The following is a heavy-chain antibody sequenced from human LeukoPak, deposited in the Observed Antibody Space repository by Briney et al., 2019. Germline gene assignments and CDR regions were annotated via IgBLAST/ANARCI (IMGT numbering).Heavy chain of an antibody. CDR2: ISWNSGSI. Sequence: GGSLRLSCAASGFTFDDYAMHWVRPAPGKGLEWGSGISWNSGSIGYADSVRGRFTISRDNAKNSLYLHMNSLRAEDMALYYCAKDRYSDYYDSSGYFDYWGQGTLVTVSS. D-gene: IGHD3-22*01. J-gene: IGHJ4*02. CDR1: GFTFDDYA. V-gene: IGHV3-9*03. CDR3: AKDRYSDYYDSSGYFDY.